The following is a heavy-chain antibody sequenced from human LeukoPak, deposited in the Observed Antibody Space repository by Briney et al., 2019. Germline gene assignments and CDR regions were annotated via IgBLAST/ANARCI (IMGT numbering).Heavy chain of an antibody. CDR1: GYTFTSYD. CDR3: ARVPWQVRVARVDAFDI. Sequence: ASVKVSCKASGYTFTSYDINWVRQATGQGLEWMGWMNPNSGNTGYAQKFQGRVTITRNTSISTAYMELSSLRSEDTAVYYCARVPWQVRVARVDAFDIWGQGTMVTVSS. J-gene: IGHJ3*02. CDR2: MNPNSGNT. V-gene: IGHV1-8*03. D-gene: IGHD3-3*01.